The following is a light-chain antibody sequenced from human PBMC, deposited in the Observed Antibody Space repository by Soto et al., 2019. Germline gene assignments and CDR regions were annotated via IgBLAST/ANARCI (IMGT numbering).Light chain of an antibody. CDR2: GAS. V-gene: IGKV3-20*01. CDR3: QQYDSSPLT. CDR1: QSVSSSY. J-gene: IGKJ4*02. Sequence: EIVLTQSPGTLSWSPGERATLSCRASQSVSSSYLAWYQQKPGQAPRLLIYGASSRATGIPDRFSGSGSGTEFTLTISRLEPEDFAVDYCQQYDSSPLTFGGGTKVEIK.